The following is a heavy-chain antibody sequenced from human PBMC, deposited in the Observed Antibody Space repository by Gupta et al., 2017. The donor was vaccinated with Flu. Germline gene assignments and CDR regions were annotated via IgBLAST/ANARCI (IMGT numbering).Heavy chain of an antibody. CDR3: ARASGLPGYYGMDV. J-gene: IGHJ6*02. CDR2: IYYSGST. V-gene: IGHV4-31*02. Sequence: RQHPGKGLEWIGYIYYSGSTYYNPSLKSRVTISVDTSKNQFSLKLSSVTAADTAVYYCARASGLPGYYGMDVWGQGTTVTVSS. D-gene: IGHD3-10*01.